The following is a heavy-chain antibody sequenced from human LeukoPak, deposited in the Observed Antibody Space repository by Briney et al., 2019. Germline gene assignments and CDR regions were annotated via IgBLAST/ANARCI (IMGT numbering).Heavy chain of an antibody. CDR2: ISSSSSYI. J-gene: IGHJ4*02. V-gene: IGHV3-21*01. Sequence: GGSLRLSCAASGFTFSSYSMSWVRQAPGKGLEWVSSISSSSSYIYHADSVKGRFTISRDNAKNSLYLQMNSLRAEDTAVYYCAGIAAAQDDYWGQGTLVTVSS. CDR3: AGIAAAQDDY. D-gene: IGHD6-13*01. CDR1: GFTFSSYS.